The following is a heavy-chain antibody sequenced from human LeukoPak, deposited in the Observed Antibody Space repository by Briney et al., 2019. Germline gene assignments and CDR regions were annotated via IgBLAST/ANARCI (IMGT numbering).Heavy chain of an antibody. J-gene: IGHJ6*02. V-gene: IGHV3-30*18. D-gene: IGHD2-15*01. CDR3: AKDPGRLHRGNYYYGMDV. Sequence: GGSLRLSCAASGFTFSNNGMHWVRQAPGKGLEWVAVISYDGSNKYYADSVKGRFTISRDNSKNTLYLQMNSLRAKDTAVYYCAKDPGRLHRGNYYYGMDVWGQGTTVTVSS. CDR2: ISYDGSNK. CDR1: GFTFSNNG.